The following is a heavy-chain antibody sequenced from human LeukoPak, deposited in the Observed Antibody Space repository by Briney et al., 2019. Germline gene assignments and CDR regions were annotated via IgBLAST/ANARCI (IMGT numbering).Heavy chain of an antibody. CDR3: ARDPVWFGELTYYYYDMDV. V-gene: IGHV3-53*05. J-gene: IGHJ6*02. D-gene: IGHD3-10*01. CDR1: GLPFINNY. Sequence: GSLSLSCAASGLPFINNYMSWVRQAPGKGLEWVSVIYSGGSTYYADSVKGRFTISRDNSQSTLYLQMNSLRTEDTAVYYCARDPVWFGELTYYYYDMDVWGQGTTVTVSS. CDR2: IYSGGST.